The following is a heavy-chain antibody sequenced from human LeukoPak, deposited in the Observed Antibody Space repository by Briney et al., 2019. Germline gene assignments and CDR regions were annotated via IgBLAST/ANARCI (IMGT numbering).Heavy chain of an antibody. CDR2: INPYSGGT. CDR3: ARAEWSATTKFGY. J-gene: IGHJ4*02. Sequence: ASVKVSCKTSGYSFTDYYMRWVRQAPGQGLEWMRWINPYSGGTNYAQGFQGRVTMTRDTSISTAYMELSRLRSDDTAAYYCARAEWSATTKFGYWGQGTLVTVSS. D-gene: IGHD1/OR15-1a*01. CDR1: GYSFTDYY. V-gene: IGHV1-2*02.